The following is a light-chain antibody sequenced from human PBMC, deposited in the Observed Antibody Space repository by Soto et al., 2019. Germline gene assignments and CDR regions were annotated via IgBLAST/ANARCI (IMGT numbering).Light chain of an antibody. J-gene: IGLJ1*01. CDR3: CSYAGIYSYV. CDR2: DVT. CDR1: SSDVGRYDY. V-gene: IGLV2-11*01. Sequence: QSALTQPRSVSGSPGQSVTIACTGTSSDVGRYDYVSWYQQNPGEAPKLVVYDVTKRPSGVPDRFSGSKSGNTASLTISGLQAEDEADYYCCSYAGIYSYVFGTGTKVTVL.